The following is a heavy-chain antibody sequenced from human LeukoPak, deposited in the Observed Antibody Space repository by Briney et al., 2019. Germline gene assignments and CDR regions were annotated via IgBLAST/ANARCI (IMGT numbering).Heavy chain of an antibody. J-gene: IGHJ3*02. V-gene: IGHV3-33*01. Sequence: PGGSLRLSCAASGFTFSSYGMLWVRQAPGKGLEWVAVIWYDGSNKYYADSVKGRFTISRDNSKNTLYLQMNSLRAEDTAVYYCARDQAALAAFDIWGQGTMVTVSS. D-gene: IGHD2-15*01. CDR3: ARDQAALAAFDI. CDR2: IWYDGSNK. CDR1: GFTFSSYG.